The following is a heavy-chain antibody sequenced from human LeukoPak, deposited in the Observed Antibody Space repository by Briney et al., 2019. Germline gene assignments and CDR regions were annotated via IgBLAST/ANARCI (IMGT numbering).Heavy chain of an antibody. Sequence: GGSLRLSCAASGFTFRSYAMSWVRQAPGKGLEWVSGISGSGDSTYYADSVKGRFTVSRDNSKSTLYLQMNSLRAEDTAVYYCAKAYYDHWSGYLDYWGQGTLVTVSS. J-gene: IGHJ4*02. CDR1: GFTFRSYA. V-gene: IGHV3-23*01. CDR3: AKAYYDHWSGYLDY. D-gene: IGHD3-3*01. CDR2: ISGSGDST.